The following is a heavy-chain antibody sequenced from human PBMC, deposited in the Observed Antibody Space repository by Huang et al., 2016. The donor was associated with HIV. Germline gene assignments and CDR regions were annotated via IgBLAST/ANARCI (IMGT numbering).Heavy chain of an antibody. CDR3: ARETPTVTTAGYFDY. V-gene: IGHV1-69*01. D-gene: IGHD4-17*01. Sequence: QVQLVQSGAEVKKPGSSVKVSCKASGGTFSSDAISWVRQGPGQGLEWVGQISPMFGTTNYAQTFQGRVTITADEATGTAYMELSNLSSEDTATYYCARETPTVTTAGYFDYWAQGTLVTV. J-gene: IGHJ4*02. CDR1: GGTFSSDA. CDR2: ISPMFGTT.